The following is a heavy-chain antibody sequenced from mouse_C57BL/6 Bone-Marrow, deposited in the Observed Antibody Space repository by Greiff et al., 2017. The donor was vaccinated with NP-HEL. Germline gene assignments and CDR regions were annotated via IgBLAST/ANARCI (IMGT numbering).Heavy chain of an antibody. D-gene: IGHD2-4*01. J-gene: IGHJ2*01. CDR1: GFTFTDYY. V-gene: IGHV7-3*01. CDR3: ARFIYYDYLYYFDY. CDR2: IRNKANGYTT. Sequence: EVKLMESGGGLVQPGGSLSLSCAASGFTFTDYYMSWVRQPPGKALEWLGFIRNKANGYTTEYSASVKGRFTISRDNSQSILYLQMNALRAEDSATYDCARFIYYDYLYYFDYWGQGTTLTVAS.